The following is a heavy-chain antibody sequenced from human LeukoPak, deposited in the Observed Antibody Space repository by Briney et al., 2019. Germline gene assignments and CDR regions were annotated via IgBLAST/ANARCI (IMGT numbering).Heavy chain of an antibody. CDR2: ISGSSSTI. V-gene: IGHV3-48*01. CDR3: ARDRYGDPTQEYFQH. CDR1: GFTFSSYS. Sequence: GGSLRLSCAASGFTFSSYSMNWVRQAPGKGLEWVSYISGSSSTIYYAGSVKGRLTISRDNAKNSLYLQMNSLRAEDTAVYYCARDRYGDPTQEYFQHWGQGTLVTVSS. D-gene: IGHD4-17*01. J-gene: IGHJ1*01.